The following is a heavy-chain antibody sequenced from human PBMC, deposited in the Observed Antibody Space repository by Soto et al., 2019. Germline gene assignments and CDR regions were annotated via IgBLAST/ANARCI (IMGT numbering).Heavy chain of an antibody. J-gene: IGHJ5*02. Sequence: QVHLEQSGAVVKKPGASVKVACKASGYSFTTYSMHWLRQAPGQRPEWIGWLNAANGDTKYSQALRGRVTITVDTSATTVYMELSSLTSEDTAVYYCAKGGYCSTSSCVSWFDPWGQGTQVTVSP. CDR3: AKGGYCSTSSCVSWFDP. CDR1: GYSFTTYS. D-gene: IGHD2-2*01. CDR2: LNAANGDT. V-gene: IGHV1-3*01.